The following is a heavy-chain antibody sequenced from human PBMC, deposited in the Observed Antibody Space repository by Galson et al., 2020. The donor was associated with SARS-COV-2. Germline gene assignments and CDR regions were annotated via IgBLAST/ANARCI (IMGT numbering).Heavy chain of an antibody. D-gene: IGHD3-3*01. J-gene: IGHJ4*02. Sequence: GESLKISCAASGFTFSSYAMSWVRQAPGKGLEWVSAISGSGGSTYYADSVKGRFTISRDNSKNTLYLQMNSLRAEDTAVYYCAKDSKRVTYYDFWSGYYFDYWGQGTLVTVSS. CDR2: ISGSGGST. CDR3: AKDSKRVTYYDFWSGYYFDY. V-gene: IGHV3-23*01. CDR1: GFTFSSYA.